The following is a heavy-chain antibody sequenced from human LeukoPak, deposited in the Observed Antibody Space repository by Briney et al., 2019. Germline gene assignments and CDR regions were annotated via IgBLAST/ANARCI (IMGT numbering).Heavy chain of an antibody. D-gene: IGHD3-22*01. CDR1: GYDFTKYW. J-gene: IGHJ5*02. CDR3: ARVNYYDSKNWFDP. CDR2: IYPGDSDT. V-gene: IGHV5-51*01. Sequence: GESLKISCKASGYDFTKYWIGWVRQLPGKGLEWMGIIYPGDSDTRYSPSFQGQVTISADKSISTAYLQWSSLKASDTAMYYCARVNYYDSKNWFDPWGQGTLVTVSS.